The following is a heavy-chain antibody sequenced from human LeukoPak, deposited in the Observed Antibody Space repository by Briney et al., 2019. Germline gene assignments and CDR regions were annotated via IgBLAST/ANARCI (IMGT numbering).Heavy chain of an antibody. V-gene: IGHV1-2*06. J-gene: IGHJ3*02. CDR2: INPNSGGT. CDR3: ARVYRDAFDI. CDR1: GYTFTGYY. Sequence: ASVNVSCKASGYTFTGYYMHWVRQAPGQGLEWMGRINPNSGGTNYAQKFQGRVTMTRDTSISTAYLELSRLGSDDTAVYYCARVYRDAFDIWGQGTMVTVSS.